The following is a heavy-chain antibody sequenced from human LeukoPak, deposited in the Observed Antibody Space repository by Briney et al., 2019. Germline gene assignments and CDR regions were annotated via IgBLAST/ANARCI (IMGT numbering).Heavy chain of an antibody. J-gene: IGHJ4*02. Sequence: SETLSLTCAVSGYSISSGYYWGWIRQPPGKGLEWIGSIYHSGSTYYNPSLKSRVTISVDTSKNQFSLKLSPVTAADTAVYYCARRPGYYFDYWGQGTLVTVSS. CDR2: IYHSGST. CDR1: GYSISSGYY. V-gene: IGHV4-38-2*01. CDR3: ARRPGYYFDY.